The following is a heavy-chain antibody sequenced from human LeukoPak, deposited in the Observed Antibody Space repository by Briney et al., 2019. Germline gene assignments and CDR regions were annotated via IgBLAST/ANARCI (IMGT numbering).Heavy chain of an antibody. Sequence: GGSLRLSCAASGFTFSSYAMSWVRQAPGKGLEWVSGISGSGGSKYFADSVKGRFTISRDNSKNTLYLQMNSLRAEDTAVYYCAKDQRYFGSGSDSHFDYWGQGTLVTVSS. CDR2: ISGSGGSK. CDR3: AKDQRYFGSGSDSHFDY. D-gene: IGHD3-10*01. V-gene: IGHV3-23*01. J-gene: IGHJ4*02. CDR1: GFTFSSYA.